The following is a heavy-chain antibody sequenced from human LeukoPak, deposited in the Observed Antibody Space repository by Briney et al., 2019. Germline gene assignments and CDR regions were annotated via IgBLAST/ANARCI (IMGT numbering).Heavy chain of an antibody. D-gene: IGHD3-10*01. CDR3: AKDGAAPGSGGDYFDY. CDR1: GFTFSSNA. V-gene: IGHV3-23*01. Sequence: GGSLRLSCAASGFTFSSNAMTWVRQAPGKGLEWVSVITANGGGTYYADSVKGRFTISRDNSKNTLSLQMNSLRADDTAVYYCAKDGAAPGSGGDYFDYWGQGTLVTVSS. CDR2: ITANGGGT. J-gene: IGHJ4*02.